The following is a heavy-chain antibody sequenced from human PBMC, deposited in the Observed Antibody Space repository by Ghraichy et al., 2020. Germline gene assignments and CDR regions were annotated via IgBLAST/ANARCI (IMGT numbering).Heavy chain of an antibody. D-gene: IGHD3-3*01. J-gene: IGHJ4*02. Sequence: GGSLRLSCAASGFTFSSYWMHWVRQAPGKGLVWVSRINSDGSSRSYADSVKGRFTISRDNAKNTLYLEMNSLRAEDTAVYSCARGSYHDFWSGYYFSFWGQGTLVTVSS. CDR2: INSDGSSR. CDR3: ARGSYHDFWSGYYFSF. CDR1: GFTFSSYW. V-gene: IGHV3-74*01.